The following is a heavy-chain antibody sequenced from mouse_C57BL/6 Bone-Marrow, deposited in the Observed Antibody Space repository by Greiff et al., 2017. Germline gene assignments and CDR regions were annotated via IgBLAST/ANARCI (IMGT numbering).Heavy chain of an antibody. CDR3: AREGYGSFFDY. Sequence: VQLKQSGPGLVKPSQSLSLTCSVTGYSITGGYYWNWIRQFPGNKLEWMGYISYDGSNNYNPSLKNRISITRDTSKNQFFLKLNSVTTEDTATYYCAREGYGSFFDYWGQGTTLTVSS. J-gene: IGHJ2*01. CDR2: ISYDGSN. V-gene: IGHV3-6*01. D-gene: IGHD1-1*01. CDR1: GYSITGGYY.